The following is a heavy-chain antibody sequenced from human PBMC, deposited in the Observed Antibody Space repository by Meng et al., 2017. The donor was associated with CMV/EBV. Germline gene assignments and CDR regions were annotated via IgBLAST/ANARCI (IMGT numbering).Heavy chain of an antibody. V-gene: IGHV1-69*13. D-gene: IGHD3-3*01. J-gene: IGHJ6*02. CDR2: IVPFFPTT. CDR3: VRVLGDFWSGFGTQDYYYHNMDV. Sequence: SVKVSCKSSGGSFSRYAFSWVRQAPGQGLEWVGGIVPFFPTTNYAQKIQGRITMTADESTTTAHMELRSLRSEDTAVYYCVRVLGDFWSGFGTQDYYYHNMDVWGPGTTVTVSS. CDR1: GGSFSRYA.